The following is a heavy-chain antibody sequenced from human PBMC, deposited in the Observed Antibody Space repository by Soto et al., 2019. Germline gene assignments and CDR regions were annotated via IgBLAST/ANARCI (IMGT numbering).Heavy chain of an antibody. CDR3: AKDPTDILTGYYYFDY. D-gene: IGHD3-9*01. V-gene: IGHV3-23*01. CDR1: GFTFSSYA. J-gene: IGHJ4*02. CDR2: ISGSGGST. Sequence: GGSLRLSCAASGFTFSSYAMSWVRQAPGKGLEWVSAISGSGGSTYYADSVKGRFTISRENSKKTLYLQMNSLRAEDSAVYYCAKDPTDILTGYYYFDYWGQGTLVTVSS.